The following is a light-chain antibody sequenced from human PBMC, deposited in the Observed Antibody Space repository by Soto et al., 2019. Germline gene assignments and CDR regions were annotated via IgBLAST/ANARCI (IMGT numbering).Light chain of an antibody. CDR3: QQYYSTPRT. CDR1: QSVLYNSNNKNY. CDR2: WAS. Sequence: DIVMTQSPDSLAVSLGERATINCKSSQSVLYNSNNKNYLAWYQQKPRQPPKLLINWASIRESGVPDRFSGSGSGTEFTLTISSLQAEDVAVYYCQQYYSTPRTFGQGTKVEIK. V-gene: IGKV4-1*01. J-gene: IGKJ1*01.